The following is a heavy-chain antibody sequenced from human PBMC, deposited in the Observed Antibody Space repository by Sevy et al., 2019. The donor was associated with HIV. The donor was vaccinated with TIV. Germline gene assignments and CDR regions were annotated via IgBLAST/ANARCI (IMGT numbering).Heavy chain of an antibody. J-gene: IGHJ4*02. CDR3: ARDRWGHATNFDY. Sequence: ASVKVSFKASGHTFTASAVNWVRQAPGRGLEWMGWIDTNTGATTYARAFTGRFVFSLDTSVSTAYLQISSLKAEDTAVYYCARDRWGHATNFDYWGQGTLVTVSS. V-gene: IGHV7-4-1*02. CDR2: IDTNTGAT. CDR1: GHTFTASA. D-gene: IGHD2-21*02.